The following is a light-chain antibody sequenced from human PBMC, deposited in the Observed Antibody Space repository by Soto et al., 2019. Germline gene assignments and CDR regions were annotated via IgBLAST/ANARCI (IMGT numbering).Light chain of an antibody. Sequence: DIVLTQSPGTLSLSPGERATLSCRAIQSVNSNYLAWYQQKPGQAPRLLIFGASTRATGISDRFRGSGSGTDFTLTINRLEPEDFAVYYCQQYGRTFGQGTKLEIK. CDR1: QSVNSNY. CDR2: GAS. CDR3: QQYGRT. J-gene: IGKJ2*01. V-gene: IGKV3-20*01.